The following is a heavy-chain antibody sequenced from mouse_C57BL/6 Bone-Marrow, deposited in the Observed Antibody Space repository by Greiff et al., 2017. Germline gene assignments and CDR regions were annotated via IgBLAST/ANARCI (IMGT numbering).Heavy chain of an antibody. J-gene: IGHJ4*01. V-gene: IGHV5-4*03. CDR3: ARGYYYGSSYGDCAMDY. D-gene: IGHD1-1*01. CDR1: GFTFSSYA. CDR2: ISDGGSYT. Sequence: EVKLMESGGGLVKPGGSLKLSCAASGFTFSSYAMSWVRQTPEKRLEWVATISDGGSYTYYPDNVKGRFTISRDNAKNNLYLQMSHLKSEDTAMYFCARGYYYGSSYGDCAMDYWGQGTSVTVSS.